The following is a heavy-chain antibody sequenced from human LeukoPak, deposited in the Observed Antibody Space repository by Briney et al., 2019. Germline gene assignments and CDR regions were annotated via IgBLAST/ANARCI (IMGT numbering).Heavy chain of an antibody. CDR1: GGSISSYY. D-gene: IGHD3-22*01. Sequence: SETLSLTCTVSGGSISSYYWSWIRQPAGKGLEWIGYVFYSGNTLYNPSLKSRVTISVDTSKNQFSLKLSSVTAADTAVYYCARGSYDSSGYPYWGQGTLVTVSS. V-gene: IGHV4-59*12. CDR3: ARGSYDSSGYPY. J-gene: IGHJ4*02. CDR2: VFYSGNT.